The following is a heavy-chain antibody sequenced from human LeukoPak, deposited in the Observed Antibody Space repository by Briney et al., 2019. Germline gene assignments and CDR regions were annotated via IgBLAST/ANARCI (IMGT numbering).Heavy chain of an antibody. CDR3: ARGSGSSWYFYFDY. J-gene: IGHJ4*02. CDR2: IKEDGSEK. Sequence: PGGSLRLSCAVSGLTFSRYWMTWGRQAPGKGLEWAANIKEDGSEKYYVDSVKGRFTISRDNAKNSVYLQMNSLRAEDTALYYCARGSGSSWYFYFDYWGQGTLVTVSS. V-gene: IGHV3-7*03. CDR1: GLTFSRYW. D-gene: IGHD6-13*01.